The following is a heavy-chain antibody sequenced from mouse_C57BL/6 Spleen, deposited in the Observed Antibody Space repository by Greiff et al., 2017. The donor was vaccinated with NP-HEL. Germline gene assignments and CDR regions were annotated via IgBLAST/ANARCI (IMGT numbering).Heavy chain of an antibody. Sequence: VQLQQSGPELVKPGASVKISCKASGYAFSSSWMNWVKQRPGKGLEWIGRIYPGDGDTNYNGKFKGKATLTADKSSSTAYMQLSSLTSEDSAVYFWAREGDYGSSPLFAYWGKGTLVTVSA. D-gene: IGHD1-1*01. V-gene: IGHV1-82*01. CDR2: IYPGDGDT. CDR3: AREGDYGSSPLFAY. J-gene: IGHJ3*01. CDR1: GYAFSSSW.